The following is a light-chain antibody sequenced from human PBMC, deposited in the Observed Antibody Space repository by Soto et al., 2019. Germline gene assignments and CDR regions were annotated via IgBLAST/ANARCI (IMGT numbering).Light chain of an antibody. Sequence: EIVLTQSPGTLSVSPGGRATLSCRASQSISGTLAWYQQKPGQAPRLLIYGASTRATGIPARFSGRGSGTEFTLTITSLQSEDFAVYYCQQYNDWLWTFGQGTKVDIK. CDR3: QQYNDWLWT. V-gene: IGKV3-15*01. CDR2: GAS. CDR1: QSISGT. J-gene: IGKJ1*01.